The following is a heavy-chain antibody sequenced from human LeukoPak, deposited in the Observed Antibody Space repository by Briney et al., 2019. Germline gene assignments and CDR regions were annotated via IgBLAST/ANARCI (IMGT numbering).Heavy chain of an antibody. D-gene: IGHD3-10*01. CDR3: ARHLLWFGELSGGFDS. J-gene: IGHJ4*02. CDR1: GFTFSSYG. V-gene: IGHV3-23*01. Sequence: GGSLRLSCAASGFTFSSYGMSWVRQAPGRGVEGVSAISGRGGSTYYADSVKGRFTISRDNSRNTLYLQMNSLRAEDTAVYYCARHLLWFGELSGGFDSWGQGTLVTVSS. CDR2: ISGRGGST.